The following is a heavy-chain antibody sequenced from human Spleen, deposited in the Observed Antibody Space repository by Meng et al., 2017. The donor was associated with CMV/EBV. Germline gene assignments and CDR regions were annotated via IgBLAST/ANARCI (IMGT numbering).Heavy chain of an antibody. D-gene: IGHD6-13*01. CDR2: IYHSGST. V-gene: IGHV4-4*02. J-gene: IGHJ4*02. Sequence: TAGSIGSSNWWRWVRLPPVKGLEWIGEIYHSGSTNYNPSLKSRVTISIDKSKNQFSLKLNSVTAADTAVYYCARVSDLNSMSWYIDNWGQGTLVTVSS. CDR3: ARVSDLNSMSWYIDN. CDR1: AGSIGSSNW.